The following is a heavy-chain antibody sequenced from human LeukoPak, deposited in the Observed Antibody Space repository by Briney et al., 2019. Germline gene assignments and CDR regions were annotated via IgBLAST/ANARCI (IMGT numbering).Heavy chain of an antibody. V-gene: IGHV3-21*01. CDR1: GFTFSRYA. CDR2: ISSSPIDI. CDR3: ARIHDGTPTPSFDS. J-gene: IGHJ4*02. Sequence: GGSLRLSCAASGFTFSRYAMAWVRKAPGKGPDWVSSISSSPIDIYDADSVKGRFTISRDNSKNSLYLQMNSLRVEDTAVYYCARIHDGTPTPSFDSWGQGTLVTVSS. D-gene: IGHD1-26*01.